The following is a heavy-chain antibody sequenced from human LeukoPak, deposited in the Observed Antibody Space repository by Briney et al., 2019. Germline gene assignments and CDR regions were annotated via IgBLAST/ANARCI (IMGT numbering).Heavy chain of an antibody. CDR2: TSNSVST. J-gene: IGHJ6*02. Sequence: SETLSLTCTVSGASITTHYWSWIRQPPGKGLEWIGYTSNSVSTNYNPSLKSRVTISVDTSKKQFSLKLSSVTAADTAVYYCARDLKYIQGGMDVWGQGTTVTVSS. CDR3: ARDLKYIQGGMDV. D-gene: IGHD1-1*01. CDR1: GASITTHY. V-gene: IGHV4-59*11.